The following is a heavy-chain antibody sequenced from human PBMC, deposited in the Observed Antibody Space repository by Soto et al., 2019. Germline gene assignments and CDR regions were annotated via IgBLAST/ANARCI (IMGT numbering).Heavy chain of an antibody. V-gene: IGHV3-7*04. CDR2: TNQDGTEK. Sequence: EEQLVESGGGLVQPGGSLRLSCAVSGFTFRRDWMNWVRQAPGKGLEWVAHTNQDGTEKYYVDSVKGRFTIFRDNAKNSLYLQMNSLRAEDTAVYDCSGGVGDAFWGQGTLVTVSS. J-gene: IGHJ4*02. CDR3: SGGVGDAF. D-gene: IGHD1-26*01. CDR1: GFTFRRDW.